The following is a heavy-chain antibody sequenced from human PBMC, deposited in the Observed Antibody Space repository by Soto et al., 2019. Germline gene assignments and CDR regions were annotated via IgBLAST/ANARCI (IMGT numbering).Heavy chain of an antibody. Sequence: QVHLVESGGGLVKPGGSLRLSCTVSGFAFRHNYLTWIRQAPGKGLEWLSYISSSSAYIYYAESVKGRFTISRDNARSTLYLQMNSLRLDDTAVYFCARDGLTFGGDWGQGTLVAVSS. CDR2: ISSSSAYI. J-gene: IGHJ4*02. D-gene: IGHD3-16*01. V-gene: IGHV3-11*06. CDR3: ARDGLTFGGD. CDR1: GFAFRHNY.